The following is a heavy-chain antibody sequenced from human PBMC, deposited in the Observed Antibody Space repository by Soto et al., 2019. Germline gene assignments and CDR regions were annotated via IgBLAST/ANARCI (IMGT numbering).Heavy chain of an antibody. Sequence: QVQLQESGPRLVKPSGTLSLTCGVSGGSISSSNWWNWVRQPPGKGLEWIGEIYHSGSTNYNPSLKSRVTILVDKSKNQFSLKLSSVTAADTAVYYCERGGSSSEDGMDVWGQGTTVTVSS. D-gene: IGHD6-6*01. V-gene: IGHV4-4*02. CDR3: ERGGSSSEDGMDV. J-gene: IGHJ6*02. CDR2: IYHSGST. CDR1: GGSISSSNW.